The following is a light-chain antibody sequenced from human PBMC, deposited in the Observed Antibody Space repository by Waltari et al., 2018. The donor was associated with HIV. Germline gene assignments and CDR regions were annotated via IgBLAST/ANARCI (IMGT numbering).Light chain of an antibody. CDR3: QTWGSGIHV. J-gene: IGLJ2*01. CDR1: SGHSDYG. CDR2: LDNDGAH. V-gene: IGLV4-69*01. Sequence: QPVLTQAPSASASLGASVNLACTLSSGHSDYGIAWPRQQAGMGPRYLLKLDNDGAHMKGDGISDRFSGSSSGADRYLTISNLQSEDEADYYCQTWGSGIHVFGGGTKLTVL.